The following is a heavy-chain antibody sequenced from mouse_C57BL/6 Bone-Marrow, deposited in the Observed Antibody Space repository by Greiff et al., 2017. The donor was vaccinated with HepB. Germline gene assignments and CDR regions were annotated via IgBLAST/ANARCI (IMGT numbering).Heavy chain of an antibody. CDR2: IYPRSGNT. D-gene: IGHD1-1*01. CDR1: GYTFTSYG. Sequence: VQLQESGAELARPGASVKLSCKASGYTFTSYGISWVKQRAGQGLEWIGEIYPRSGNTYYNEKFKGKATLTADKSSSTAYMELRSLTAEDSAVYFCARTLITAVPRGFADWGKGTLVTVSA. CDR3: ARTLITAVPRGFAD. V-gene: IGHV1-81*01. J-gene: IGHJ3*01.